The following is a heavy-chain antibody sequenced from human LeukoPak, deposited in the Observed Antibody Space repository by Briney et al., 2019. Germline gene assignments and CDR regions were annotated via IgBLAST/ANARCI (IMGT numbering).Heavy chain of an antibody. CDR1: GFTFSSYE. Sequence: PGGSLRLSCAASGFTFSSYEMNWVRQAPGKGLEWVSYISSSGSTIYYADSVKGRFTISRDNAKNSLYLQMNSLRAEDTAVYYCARGDMVRGVIILDYYGMDVWDQAPTVTVSS. V-gene: IGHV3-48*03. CDR3: ARGDMVRGVIILDYYGMDV. CDR2: ISSSGSTI. D-gene: IGHD3-10*01. J-gene: IGHJ6*02.